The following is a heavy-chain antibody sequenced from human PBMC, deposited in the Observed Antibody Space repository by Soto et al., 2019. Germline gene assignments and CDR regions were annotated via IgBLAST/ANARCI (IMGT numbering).Heavy chain of an antibody. CDR3: ARAILFGTYDSTI. D-gene: IGHD3-22*01. CDR1: GGTFSSYA. V-gene: IGHV1-69*13. Sequence: SVKVSCKVSGGTFSSYAISWVRQAPGQGLEWMGGIIPLFGTANYAQKFQGRVTITADESTSTAYMELSSLRSEDTAVYYCARAILFGTYDSTIWGQGTLVTVSS. CDR2: IIPLFGTA. J-gene: IGHJ4*02.